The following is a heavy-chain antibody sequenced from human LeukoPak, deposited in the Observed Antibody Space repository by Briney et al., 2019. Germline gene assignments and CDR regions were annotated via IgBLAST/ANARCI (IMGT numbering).Heavy chain of an antibody. CDR3: ARLKHCSSTSCYEYHYYGMDV. CDR2: IYYSGST. J-gene: IGHJ6*02. Sequence: SETLSLTCTVSGGSISSYYWSWIRQPPGKGLEWIGYIYYSGSTNYNPSLKSRVTISVGTSKNQFSLKLSSVTAADTAVYYCARLKHCSSTSCYEYHYYGMDVWGQGTTVTVSS. CDR1: GGSISSYY. D-gene: IGHD2-2*01. V-gene: IGHV4-59*08.